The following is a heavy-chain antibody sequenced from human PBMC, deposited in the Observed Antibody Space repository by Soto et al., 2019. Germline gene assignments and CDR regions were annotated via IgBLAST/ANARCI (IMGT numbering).Heavy chain of an antibody. CDR2: IIPIFGTA. CDR1: GGTFSSYA. CDR3: ARENTAMVTGYFDY. Sequence: ASVKVSCKASGGTFSSYAISWVRQAPGQGLEWMGGIIPIFGTANYAQKFQGRVTITADESTSTAYMELSSLRSGDTAVYYCARENTAMVTGYFDYWGQGTLVTVSS. V-gene: IGHV1-69*13. J-gene: IGHJ4*02. D-gene: IGHD5-18*01.